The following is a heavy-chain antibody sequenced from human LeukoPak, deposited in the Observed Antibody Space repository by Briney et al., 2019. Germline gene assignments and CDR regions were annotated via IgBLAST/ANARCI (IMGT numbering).Heavy chain of an antibody. J-gene: IGHJ6*03. CDR2: INAGNGST. V-gene: IGHV1-3*01. Sequence: EASVKVSCKASGYTFTSYAMHWVRQAPGQRLEWMGWINAGNGSTKYSQKFQGRVTITRDTSASTAYMELSSLRSEDTAVYYCARLAVDTAMVDYYYYMDVWGKGTTVTVSS. CDR1: GYTFTSYA. D-gene: IGHD5-18*01. CDR3: ARLAVDTAMVDYYYYMDV.